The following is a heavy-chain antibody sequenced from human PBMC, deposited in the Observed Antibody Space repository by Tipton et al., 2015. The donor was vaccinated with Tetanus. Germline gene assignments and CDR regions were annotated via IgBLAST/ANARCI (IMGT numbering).Heavy chain of an antibody. CDR1: GYIFNNYW. D-gene: IGHD2-8*01. V-gene: IGHV5-51*01. J-gene: IGHJ4*02. CDR3: ARAHCTDGVCNFDF. Sequence: QLVQSGGEVKKPGESLKISCKGSGYIFNNYWIGWVRQKPGKGLEWMGIIYPGDSDTRYSPSFQGQVTISVGKSINTAYLQWSSLKASDPSMFYCARAHCTDGVCNFDFWGQGALVTVAS. CDR2: IYPGDSDT.